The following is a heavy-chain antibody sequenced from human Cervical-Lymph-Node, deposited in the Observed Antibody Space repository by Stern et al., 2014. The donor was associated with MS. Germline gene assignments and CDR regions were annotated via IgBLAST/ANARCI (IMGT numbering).Heavy chain of an antibody. J-gene: IGHJ4*02. D-gene: IGHD2-2*02. Sequence: EVQLVESGGGLVQPGGSLRLSCAASGFTFRSYWMHWVRQVPGKGLVWVSRISSDGSSSSYADSVMGRFTISRDNAENTLYLQMNGLRAEDTAVYFCARGPYTNNFYVGDYWGQGTLVIVSS. V-gene: IGHV3-74*02. CDR3: ARGPYTNNFYVGDY. CDR1: GFTFRSYW. CDR2: ISSDGSSS.